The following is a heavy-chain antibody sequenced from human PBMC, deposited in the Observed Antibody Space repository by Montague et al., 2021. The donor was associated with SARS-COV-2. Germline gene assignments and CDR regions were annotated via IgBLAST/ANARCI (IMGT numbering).Heavy chain of an antibody. CDR2: MYYSGST. J-gene: IGHJ4*02. CDR3: ARAHSGSWAHLDN. CDR1: GGSISSSTYY. V-gene: IGHV4-39*01. Sequence: SETLSLTCTVSGGSISSSTYYWGWIRQPPGKGLEWIGSMYYSGSTYYNPSLKSRVTISVDTSKNQFSLKLTSVTAADTAVYYCARAHSGSWAHLDNWGQGSLVTVSS. D-gene: IGHD5-12*01.